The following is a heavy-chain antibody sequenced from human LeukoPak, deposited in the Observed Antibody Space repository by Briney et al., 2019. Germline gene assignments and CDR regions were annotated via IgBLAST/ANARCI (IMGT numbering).Heavy chain of an antibody. Sequence: GESLKISCKGSGYSFTTYWIGWVRQMPGKGLEWMGIIYPGDSDTRYSPSFQSQVTMSVDKSISTAYLQWSSLKASDTAMYYCARRQGCSSTSCPPDYWGQGTLVTVSS. CDR1: GYSFTTYW. CDR3: ARRQGCSSTSCPPDY. D-gene: IGHD2-2*01. V-gene: IGHV5-51*01. CDR2: IYPGDSDT. J-gene: IGHJ4*02.